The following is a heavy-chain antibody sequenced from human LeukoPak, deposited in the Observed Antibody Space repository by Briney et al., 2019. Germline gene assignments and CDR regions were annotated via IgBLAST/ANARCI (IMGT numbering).Heavy chain of an antibody. J-gene: IGHJ3*02. D-gene: IGHD3-16*01. CDR2: TYYRSKWYT. Sequence: SQTLPLTCAISGDSVSNNNAAWNWIRQSPSRGLEWLGRTYYRSKWYTDYAVSVSSRITINPDASKNQFSLQLNSVTPEDTAVYYCASSSLRGSDAFDIWGQGTMVTVSS. V-gene: IGHV6-1*01. CDR1: GDSVSNNNAA. CDR3: ASSSLRGSDAFDI.